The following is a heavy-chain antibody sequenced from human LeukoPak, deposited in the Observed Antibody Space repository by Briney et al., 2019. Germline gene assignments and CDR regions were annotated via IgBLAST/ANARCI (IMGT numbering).Heavy chain of an antibody. CDR2: ISSSVGRT. V-gene: IGHV3-64*01. D-gene: IGHD2-21*02. CDR1: GFSFSSYA. Sequence: GGSLRLSCAASGFSFSSYAMHCVRQAPGEGLEYVSAISSSVGRTYYANSVKGRFTISSDNSKNTLYLQMGSLRAEDMAVYYCARGRYCGGDCYPEFWFDPWGQGTLVTVSS. J-gene: IGHJ5*02. CDR3: ARGRYCGGDCYPEFWFDP.